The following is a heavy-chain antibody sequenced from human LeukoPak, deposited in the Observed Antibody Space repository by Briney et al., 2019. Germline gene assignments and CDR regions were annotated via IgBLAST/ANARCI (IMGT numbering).Heavy chain of an antibody. V-gene: IGHV3-21*01. Sequence: GGSLRLSCAASGFTFSSYSMNWVRQAPGKGLEWVSSISSSSSYIYYADSVKGRFTISRDNSKNTLYLQMNSLRAEDTAVYYCARETTVVTREIDYWGQGTLVTVSS. CDR1: GFTFSSYS. CDR2: ISSSSSYI. J-gene: IGHJ4*02. CDR3: ARETTVVTREIDY. D-gene: IGHD4-23*01.